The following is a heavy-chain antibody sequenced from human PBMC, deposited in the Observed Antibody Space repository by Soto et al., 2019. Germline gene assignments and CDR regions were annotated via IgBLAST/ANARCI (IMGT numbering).Heavy chain of an antibody. CDR3: ARSLRKDYSYGNFDY. J-gene: IGHJ4*02. CDR2: IIPIFGTA. Sequence: ASVKVSCKASGGTFSSYAISWVRRAPGQGLEWMGGIIPIFGTANYAQKFQGRVTITADEPTSTAYMELSSLRSEDTAVYYCARSLRKDYSYGNFDYWGQGTLVTVSS. CDR1: GGTFSSYA. D-gene: IGHD5-18*01. V-gene: IGHV1-69*13.